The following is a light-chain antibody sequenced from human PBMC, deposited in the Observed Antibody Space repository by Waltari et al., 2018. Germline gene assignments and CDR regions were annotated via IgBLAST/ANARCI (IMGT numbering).Light chain of an antibody. Sequence: VVMTQSPLSLPVTLGRPASISCRSRQSLVYHDGTTYLNWFQQSPGKAPRRLIYMVSNRDSGVPDRFPGSGSCTDFTLKISRVKAENVVVYYCMQGTHWLWTCCQWTKVES. V-gene: IGKV2-30*01. CDR2: MVS. J-gene: IGKJ1*01. CDR3: MQGTHWLWT. CDR1: QSLVYHDGTTY.